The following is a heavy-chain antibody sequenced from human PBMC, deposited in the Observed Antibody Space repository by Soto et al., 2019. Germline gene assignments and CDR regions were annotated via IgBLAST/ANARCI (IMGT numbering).Heavy chain of an antibody. CDR3: ARRADYYYYYMDV. J-gene: IGHJ6*03. V-gene: IGHV4-59*08. CDR2: IYYSGST. CDR1: GGSISSYY. Sequence: QVQLQESGPGLVKPSETLSLTCTVSGGSISSYYRSWIRQPPGKGLEWIGYIYYSGSTNYNPSLKSRVTISVDTSKNQFSLKLSSVTAADTAVYYCARRADYYYYYMDVWGKGTTVTVSS.